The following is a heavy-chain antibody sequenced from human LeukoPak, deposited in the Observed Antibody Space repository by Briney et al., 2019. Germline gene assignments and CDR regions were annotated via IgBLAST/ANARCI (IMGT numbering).Heavy chain of an antibody. D-gene: IGHD6-19*01. J-gene: IGHJ2*01. Sequence: WVRQPPGKGLEWIGNIYFSGTTYDNPSLKSRFTTSVDTSKNQFSLKVNSVTAADTAVYYCTRLGGLTLHSGWNYWYYDLWGRGILVTVSS. CDR3: TRLGGLTLHSGWNYWYYDL. CDR2: IYFSGTT. V-gene: IGHV4-39*01.